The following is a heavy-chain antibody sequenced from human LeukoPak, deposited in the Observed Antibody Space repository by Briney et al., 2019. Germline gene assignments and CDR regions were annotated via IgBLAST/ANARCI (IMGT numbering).Heavy chain of an antibody. J-gene: IGHJ4*02. Sequence: SETLSLTCTVSGGSISSYYWSWIRQPPGKGLEWIGYIYYSGSTNYNPSLKSRVTISVDTSKNQFSLKLSSVTAADTAVYYCARDPQFGAFDYWGQGTLVTVSS. CDR2: IYYSGST. V-gene: IGHV4-59*01. CDR1: GGSISSYY. CDR3: ARDPQFGAFDY. D-gene: IGHD3-16*01.